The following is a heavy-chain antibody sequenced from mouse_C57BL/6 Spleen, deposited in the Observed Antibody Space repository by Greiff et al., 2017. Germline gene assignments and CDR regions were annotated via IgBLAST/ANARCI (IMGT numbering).Heavy chain of an antibody. V-gene: IGHV1-64*01. Sequence: QFQLQQPGAELVKPGASVKLSCQASGYTFTSYWMHWVKQRPGQGLEWIGMIHPNSGSTNYNEKFKSKATLTVDKSSSTAYMQLSSLTSEDSAVYYCARSHYDYDYYARDYWGKGTSVTVSS. J-gene: IGHJ4*01. CDR1: GYTFTSYW. D-gene: IGHD2-4*01. CDR2: IHPNSGST. CDR3: ARSHYDYDYYARDY.